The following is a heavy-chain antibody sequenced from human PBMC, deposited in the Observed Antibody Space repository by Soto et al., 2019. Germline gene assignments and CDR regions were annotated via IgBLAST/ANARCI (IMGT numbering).Heavy chain of an antibody. J-gene: IGHJ4*02. CDR2: INAGDGNT. V-gene: IGHV1-3*05. CDR3: ARSIVVVTALDY. D-gene: IGHD2-21*02. CDR1: GYTFTSYA. Sequence: QVQLVQSGAEEKKPGASVKVSCKASGYTFTSYAMHWVRQAPGQRLEWMGWINAGDGNTKYSQKFQGRVTLTRGTSGSSAYRELSSLTCEATAVYYCARSIVVVTALDYWGQGTLVTVSS.